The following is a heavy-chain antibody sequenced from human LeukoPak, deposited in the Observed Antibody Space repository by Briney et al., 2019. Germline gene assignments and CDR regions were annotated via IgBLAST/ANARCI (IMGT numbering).Heavy chain of an antibody. CDR2: ISYDGSNK. V-gene: IGHV3-30*18. D-gene: IGHD3-3*01. J-gene: IGHJ4*02. Sequence: PGGSLRLSCAASGFTFSSYGMHWVRQAPGKGLEWVAVISYDGSNKYYADSVKGRFTISRDNSKNTLYLQMNSLRAEDTAVYYCAKEGHSDFWSGYYYASYYFDYWGQGTLVTVSP. CDR3: AKEGHSDFWSGYYYASYYFDY. CDR1: GFTFSSYG.